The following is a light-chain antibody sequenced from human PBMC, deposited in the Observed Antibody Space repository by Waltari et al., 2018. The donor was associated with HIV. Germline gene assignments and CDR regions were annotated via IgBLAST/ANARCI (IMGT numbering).Light chain of an antibody. Sequence: QSALTQPPSASGSPRQSVTIPCTGASSDLGAFKYVSWYQQHPGKAPKLLIYDVTKRPSGVPDRFSGSKSGNTASLTVSGLQAEDEAHYYCSSYAGSSMSYAFGTGTKVTVL. V-gene: IGLV2-8*01. CDR3: SSYAGSSMSYA. J-gene: IGLJ1*01. CDR1: SSDLGAFKY. CDR2: DVT.